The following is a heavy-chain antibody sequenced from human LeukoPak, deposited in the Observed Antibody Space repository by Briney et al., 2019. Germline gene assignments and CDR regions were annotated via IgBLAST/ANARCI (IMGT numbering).Heavy chain of an antibody. CDR3: APARGRYGDSGSWFDP. J-gene: IGHJ5*02. Sequence: SETLSLTCTVSGDSISGYYWNWIPQPTGKGLEWIGFVHYSGSTNYNPFLKSRVTISVDISKNQFSLNLSSVTAADTAMYFCAPARGRYGDSGSWFDPWGRGTLVPVSS. CDR2: VHYSGST. CDR1: GDSISGYY. V-gene: IGHV4-59*01. D-gene: IGHD4-17*01.